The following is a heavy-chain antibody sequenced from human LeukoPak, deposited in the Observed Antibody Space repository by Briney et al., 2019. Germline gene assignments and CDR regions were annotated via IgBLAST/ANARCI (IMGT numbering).Heavy chain of an antibody. D-gene: IGHD5-18*01. CDR1: GFTFSSYG. CDR2: ISYDGSNK. Sequence: GGSLRLSCAASGFTFSSYGMHWVRQAPGKGLEWVAVISYDGSNKYYADSVKGRFTISRDNSKNTLYLQMNSLRAEDTAVYYCAKDRDTAMEPLGDYWGQGTLVTVSS. J-gene: IGHJ4*02. V-gene: IGHV3-30*18. CDR3: AKDRDTAMEPLGDY.